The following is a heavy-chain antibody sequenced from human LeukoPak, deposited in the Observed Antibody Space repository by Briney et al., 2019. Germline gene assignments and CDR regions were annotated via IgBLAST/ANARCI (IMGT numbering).Heavy chain of an antibody. CDR1: GGSLNDYH. Sequence: PSETLSLTCSVSGGSLNDYHWSWVRQPPGKGLERIGYIYYTGSTKSNPSLQGRVTMSVDTSKKQLSLSLSSVTAADTAVYYCARGLRYNNSLGRRQLYYYYMDVWGTGTTVTVSS. J-gene: IGHJ6*03. V-gene: IGHV4-59*08. D-gene: IGHD1-14*01. CDR2: IYYTGST. CDR3: ARGLRYNNSLGRRQLYYYYMDV.